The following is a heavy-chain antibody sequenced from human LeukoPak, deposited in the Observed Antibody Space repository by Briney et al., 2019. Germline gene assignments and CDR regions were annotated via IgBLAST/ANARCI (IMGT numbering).Heavy chain of an antibody. CDR3: AKDSGSYYFDY. J-gene: IGHJ4*02. CDR1: GFTFDDYA. D-gene: IGHD1-26*01. CDR2: ISWNSGSI. Sequence: GGSLRLSCAASGFTFDDYAMHWVRQAPGKGLEWVSGISWNSGSIGYADSVKGRFTISRDNAKNSLYLQMNSLRAEDTALYYCAKDSGSYYFDYWGQGTLVTVCS. V-gene: IGHV3-9*01.